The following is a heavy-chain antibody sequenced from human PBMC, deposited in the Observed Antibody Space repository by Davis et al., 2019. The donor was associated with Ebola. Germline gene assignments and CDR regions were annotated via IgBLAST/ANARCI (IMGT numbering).Heavy chain of an antibody. CDR1: GNSFNSHW. V-gene: IGHV5-51*01. J-gene: IGHJ3*02. CDR2: IFTGDSDT. D-gene: IGHD7-27*01. Sequence: GSLRLSCQDSGNSFNSHWIGWVRQMPGKGLEWLGIIFTGDSDTRYSPSFRGQVTISADKSMKTAFLQWSSLKASDSGMYYCASLRRTITGMDDGFDIWGQGTMVTVSS. CDR3: ASLRRTITGMDDGFDI.